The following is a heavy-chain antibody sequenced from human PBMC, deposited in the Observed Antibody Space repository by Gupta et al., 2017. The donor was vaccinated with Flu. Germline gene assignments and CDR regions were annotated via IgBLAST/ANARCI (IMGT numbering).Heavy chain of an antibody. Sequence: SSYAISWVRQAPGQGLEWMGGIIPIFGTANYAQKFQGRVTITADESTSTAYMELSSLRSEDTAVYYCARAAEMATSVYFDYWGQGTLVTVSS. CDR3: ARAAEMATSVYFDY. CDR1: SSYA. D-gene: IGHD5-12*01. V-gene: IGHV1-69*01. CDR2: IIPIFGTA. J-gene: IGHJ4*02.